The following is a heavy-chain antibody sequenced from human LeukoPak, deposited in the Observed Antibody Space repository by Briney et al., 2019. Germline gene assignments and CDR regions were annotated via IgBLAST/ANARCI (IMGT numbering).Heavy chain of an antibody. CDR2: ISNDGSKK. D-gene: IGHD1-1*01. V-gene: IGHV3-30*18. J-gene: IGHJ6*02. CDR3: AKDRSPTGSYYGMDV. Sequence: GGSLRLSCAAYGFTFSYYAMRWVRQAPGKGLEWVAVISNDGSKKFYIDSVKGRFTVSSDKSTDTLYLQMNSLRPEDTAVYYCAKDRSPTGSYYGMDVWGQGTTVIVSS. CDR1: GFTFSYYA.